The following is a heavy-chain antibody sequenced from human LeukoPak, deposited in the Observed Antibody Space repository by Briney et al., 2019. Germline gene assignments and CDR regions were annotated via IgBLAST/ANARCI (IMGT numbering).Heavy chain of an antibody. CDR3: ARRSGITMIVVLISDAFDI. Sequence: PSETLSLTCTVSGGSISSSSYYWGWSRQPPGKGLEWGGSIYYSGSTYYNPSLKSRATISVDTSKNQFSLKLSSVTAADTAVYYCARRSGITMIVVLISDAFDIWGQGTMVTVSS. D-gene: IGHD3-22*01. CDR1: GGSISSSSYY. CDR2: IYYSGST. J-gene: IGHJ3*02. V-gene: IGHV4-39*01.